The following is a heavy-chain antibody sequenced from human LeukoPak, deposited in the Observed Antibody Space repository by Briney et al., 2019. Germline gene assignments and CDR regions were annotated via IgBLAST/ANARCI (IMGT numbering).Heavy chain of an antibody. CDR2: ISYDGSNK. CDR1: GFTFSSYG. V-gene: IGHV3-30*03. J-gene: IGHJ6*03. Sequence: QSGGSLRLSCAASGFTFSSYGMHWVRQAPGKGLEWVAVISYDGSNKYYADSVKGRFTISRDNSKNTLYLQMNSLRAEDTAVYYCATSSAALRRHRFYYYYYMDVWGKGTTVTVSS. D-gene: IGHD4-17*01. CDR3: ATSSAALRRHRFYYYYYMDV.